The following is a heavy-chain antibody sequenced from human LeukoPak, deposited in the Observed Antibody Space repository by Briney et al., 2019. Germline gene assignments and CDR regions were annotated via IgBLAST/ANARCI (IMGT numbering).Heavy chain of an antibody. CDR3: AKDATPFNSIWDYFDS. CDR2: IGGGDDI. J-gene: IGHJ4*02. D-gene: IGHD7-27*01. Sequence: GGSLSLSCAASGFTFSNYAMNWVRQAPGKGLEWVEGIGGGDDIHYADSVKGRFTGSRDDSKNTLYLQMSSLRIEDTAVYYCAKDATPFNSIWDYFDSWGQGTLVTVSA. V-gene: IGHV3-23*01. CDR1: GFTFSNYA.